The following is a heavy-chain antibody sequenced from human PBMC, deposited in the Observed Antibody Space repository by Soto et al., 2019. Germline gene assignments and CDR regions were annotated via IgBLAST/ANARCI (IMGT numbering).Heavy chain of an antibody. V-gene: IGHV3-23*01. CDR2: ISGSGGST. Sequence: EVQLLESGGGLVQPGGSLRLSCAASEFTFSTYAMSWVRQSPGKGLEWFSGISGSGGSTNYADSVKGRFTISRDNSKNTLYLQMNGLRAEDTAVYYCAKDLANWYFDLWGRGTLVTVSS. J-gene: IGHJ2*01. CDR1: EFTFSTYA. CDR3: AKDLANWYFDL.